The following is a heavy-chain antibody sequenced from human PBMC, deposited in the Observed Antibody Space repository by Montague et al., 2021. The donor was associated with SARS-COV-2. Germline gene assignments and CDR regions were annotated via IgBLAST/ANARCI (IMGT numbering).Heavy chain of an antibody. J-gene: IGHJ4*02. Sequence: AVMKPRKTLTLTCTFSGFSLNTSGMCVSWIRQPPGKALEWLARIDWDDDKYYSTSLRTRLTISKDTSKNQVVLTMTNMDPVDTATYYCARTYAPSAVAVDYWGQGTPVTVSS. CDR3: ARTYAPSAVAVDY. V-gene: IGHV2-70*11. D-gene: IGHD6-19*01. CDR2: IDWDDDK. CDR1: GFSLNTSGMC.